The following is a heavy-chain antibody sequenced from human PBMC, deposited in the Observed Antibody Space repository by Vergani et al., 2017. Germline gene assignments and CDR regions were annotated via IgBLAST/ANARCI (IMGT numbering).Heavy chain of an antibody. CDR1: GGSFSGYY. V-gene: IGHV4-34*01. J-gene: IGHJ4*02. CDR2: INHSGST. D-gene: IGHD3-22*01. CDR3: ARVGFGDYYDSSGYYYERAFDY. Sequence: QVQLQQWGAGLLKPSETLSLTCAVYGGSFSGYYWSWIRQPPGKGLEWIGEINHSGSTNYNPSLKSRVTISVDTSKNQFSLKLSSVTAADTAVYYCARVGFGDYYDSSGYYYERAFDYWGQGTLVTVSS.